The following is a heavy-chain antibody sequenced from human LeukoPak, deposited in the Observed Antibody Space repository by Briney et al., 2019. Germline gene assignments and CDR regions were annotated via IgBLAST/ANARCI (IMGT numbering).Heavy chain of an antibody. D-gene: IGHD5-12*01. CDR3: ARDPQRSYSGYEIDY. Sequence: GRSLRLSCAASGFTFSNYGMHWVRQAPGKGLEWVAVVSYDGSNKYYADSVKGRFTISRDNSKNTLFLQINSLRPEDTAVYYCARDPQRSYSGYEIDYWGQGTLVTVSS. CDR1: GFTFSNYG. CDR2: VSYDGSNK. V-gene: IGHV3-30*03. J-gene: IGHJ4*02.